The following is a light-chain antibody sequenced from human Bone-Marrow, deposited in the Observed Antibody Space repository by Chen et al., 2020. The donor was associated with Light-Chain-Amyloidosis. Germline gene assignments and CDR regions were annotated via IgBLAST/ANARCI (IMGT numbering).Light chain of an antibody. V-gene: IGLV3-1*01. Sequence: SYELTQPPSVSVSPGQTASITCSGDKLGDKYTSWYQQKPGQSPVLVIYHDTKRPSGIPERFSGSKSGNTATLTISGTQAMVEADYYCQAWDTSMVFGGGTKLTVL. CDR3: QAWDTSMV. CDR2: HDT. J-gene: IGLJ2*01. CDR1: KLGDKY.